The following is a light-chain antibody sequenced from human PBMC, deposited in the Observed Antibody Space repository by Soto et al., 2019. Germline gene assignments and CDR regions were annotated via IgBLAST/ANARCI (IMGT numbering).Light chain of an antibody. CDR2: EVS. J-gene: IGLJ2*01. CDR1: SSDVGYYKY. Sequence: QSALTQPPSASGSPGQSATISCTGTSSDVGYYKYVSWYQQHPGKAPKLMIYEVSKRPSGVPDRFSGSKSGYTASLTVSGLQAEDEADYYCSSSAGNNNLIFGGGTKLTVL. V-gene: IGLV2-8*01. CDR3: SSSAGNNNLI.